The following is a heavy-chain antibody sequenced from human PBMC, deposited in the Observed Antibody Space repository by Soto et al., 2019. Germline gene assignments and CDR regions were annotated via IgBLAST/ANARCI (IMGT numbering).Heavy chain of an antibody. CDR1: GFTFSSYG. V-gene: IGHV3-30*18. D-gene: IGHD3-10*01. Sequence: QVQLVESGGGVVQPGRSLRLSCAASGFTFSSYGMHWVRQAPGKGLEWVAVISYDGSNKYYADSVKGRFTISRDNSKNXLXXQMNSLRAEDTAVYYCAKDTGWGYYYGSGSYYLDYWGQGTLVTVSS. CDR2: ISYDGSNK. CDR3: AKDTGWGYYYGSGSYYLDY. J-gene: IGHJ4*02.